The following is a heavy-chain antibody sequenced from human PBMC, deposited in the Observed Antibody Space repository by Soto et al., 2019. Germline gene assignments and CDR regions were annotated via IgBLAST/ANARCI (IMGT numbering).Heavy chain of an antibody. CDR1: GFTFSSYG. CDR3: ANDTGADY. V-gene: IGHV3-30*18. D-gene: IGHD3-10*01. Sequence: QVQLVESGGGVVQPGRSLRLSCAASGFTFSSYGMYWVRQAPGKGLEWVARISYDGSNQFYGDSVKGRFTISRDNSKNALYLQMNSLRSEDTAVYYCANDTGADYWGQGTLVTVSS. J-gene: IGHJ4*02. CDR2: ISYDGSNQ.